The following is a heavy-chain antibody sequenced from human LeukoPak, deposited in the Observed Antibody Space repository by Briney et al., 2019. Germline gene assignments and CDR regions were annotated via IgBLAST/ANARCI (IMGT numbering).Heavy chain of an antibody. J-gene: IGHJ4*02. V-gene: IGHV4-30-2*01. CDR1: GGSISSGGYS. D-gene: IGHD3-22*01. Sequence: SETLSLTCAVSGGSISSGGYSWSWIRQPPGKGLEWIGYIYHSGRTYYNPSLKSRVTISVDRSKNQFSLKLSSVTAADTAVYYCARLSHYYDSSGYYNYYFDYWGQGTLVTVSS. CDR2: IYHSGRT. CDR3: ARLSHYYDSSGYYNYYFDY.